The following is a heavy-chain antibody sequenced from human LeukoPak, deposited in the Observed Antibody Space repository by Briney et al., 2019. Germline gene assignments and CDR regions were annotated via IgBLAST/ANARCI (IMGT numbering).Heavy chain of an antibody. CDR1: GFTFSSYN. CDR3: ARDHRDTAMPFDY. J-gene: IGHJ4*02. Sequence: GGSLRLSCAASGFTFSSYNMNWVRQAPGKGLEWVSSISSSSSYIYYADSVKGRFTISRDNAKNSLYLQMNSLRAEDTAVYYCARDHRDTAMPFDYWGQGTLVTASS. D-gene: IGHD5-18*01. CDR2: ISSSSSYI. V-gene: IGHV3-21*01.